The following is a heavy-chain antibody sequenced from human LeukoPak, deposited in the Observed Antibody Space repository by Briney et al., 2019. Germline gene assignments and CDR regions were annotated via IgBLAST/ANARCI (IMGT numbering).Heavy chain of an antibody. J-gene: IGHJ5*02. CDR1: GFTFSNYA. CDR2: ISGTGGTT. D-gene: IGHD1-26*01. CDR3: VIGSCGTFSKDNCFDP. V-gene: IGHV3-23*01. Sequence: GGSLRLACAASGFTFSNYAMNWVRQAPGKGLEWVSVISGTGGTTYYADSVKGRFIISRDNSKDTLYLRMNSLRAEDTAVYYCVIGSCGTFSKDNCFDPWGQGTLATVSS.